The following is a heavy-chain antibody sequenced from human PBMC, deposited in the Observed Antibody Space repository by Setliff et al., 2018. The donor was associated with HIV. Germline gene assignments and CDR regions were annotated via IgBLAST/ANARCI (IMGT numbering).Heavy chain of an antibody. CDR1: GFTFGDYV. CDR2: ITGSGATT. Sequence: GGSLRLSCAASGFTFGDYVMNWVRQAPGKGLEWVSAITGSGATTNYADSVKGRFTISRDNSKNTLYLQMSTLRAEDTAVYYCAKTTPSSIRSPYYYYMDVWGKGTTVTVSS. J-gene: IGHJ6*03. CDR3: AKTTPSSIRSPYYYYMDV. V-gene: IGHV3-23*01. D-gene: IGHD6-13*01.